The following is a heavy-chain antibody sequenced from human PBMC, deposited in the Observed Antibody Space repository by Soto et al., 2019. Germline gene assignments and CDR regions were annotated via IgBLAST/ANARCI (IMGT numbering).Heavy chain of an antibody. Sequence: QVQLVQSGAEVKKPGASVKVSCKASGYTFTNFVMHWVRQAPGQRLEWMGWINAGNGNTKYSQKFQGRVIISRDTSASTAYMELSSLTSEDTAVYYCARDYTYCTGGSCPGYWGQGTLVIVSS. CDR3: ARDYTYCTGGSCPGY. V-gene: IGHV1-3*01. J-gene: IGHJ4*02. CDR1: GYTFTNFV. CDR2: INAGNGNT. D-gene: IGHD2-15*01.